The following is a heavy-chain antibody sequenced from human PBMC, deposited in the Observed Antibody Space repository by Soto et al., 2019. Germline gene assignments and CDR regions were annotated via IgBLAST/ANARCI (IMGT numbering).Heavy chain of an antibody. V-gene: IGHV3-21*01. D-gene: IGHD2-21*01. Sequence: EVQLVESGGGLVKPGGSLRLSCAASGFTFNTYDMNWVRQAPGKGLEWVSSITTSSAYIYYADSLKGRITISRDNAKNSRFLQMNSLRAEDRAVYYCVRSGTARLLRHSWFDTWSQGTLVTVSS. CDR1: GFTFNTYD. CDR2: ITTSSAYI. CDR3: VRSGTARLLRHSWFDT. J-gene: IGHJ5*02.